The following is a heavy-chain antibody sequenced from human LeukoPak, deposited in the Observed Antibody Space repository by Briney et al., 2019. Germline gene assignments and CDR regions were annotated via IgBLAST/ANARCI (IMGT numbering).Heavy chain of an antibody. Sequence: ASVKVSCKASGYTFTGYYMHWVRQAPGQGLEWMGRINPNSGGTNYAQKFQGRVTMTRDTSISTAYMELSRLRSDGTAVYYCARGSGIAARPRIDYWGQGTLVTVSS. CDR2: INPNSGGT. CDR1: GYTFTGYY. CDR3: ARGSGIAARPRIDY. V-gene: IGHV1-2*06. J-gene: IGHJ4*02. D-gene: IGHD6-6*01.